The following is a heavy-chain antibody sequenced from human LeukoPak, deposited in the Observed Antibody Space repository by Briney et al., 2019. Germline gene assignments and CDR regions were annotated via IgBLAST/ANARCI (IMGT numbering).Heavy chain of an antibody. CDR3: ARRVGGTPHY. CDR2: IGADGHST. Sequence: GGSLRLSCAASGFLISNDVMTWVRQAPGKGLEWVSAIGADGHSTDYANSVKGRFTISRDNSKNTLYLQMNSLSAEDTALYYCARRVGGTPHYWGRGTLVTVSS. D-gene: IGHD1-26*01. J-gene: IGHJ4*02. V-gene: IGHV3-23*01. CDR1: GFLISNDV.